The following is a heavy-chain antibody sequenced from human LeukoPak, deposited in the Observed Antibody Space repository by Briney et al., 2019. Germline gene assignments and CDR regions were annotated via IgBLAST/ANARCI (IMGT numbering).Heavy chain of an antibody. D-gene: IGHD1-26*01. J-gene: IGHJ4*02. CDR3: ARVRSGSYPYYFDY. CDR2: IYYSGST. V-gene: IGHV4-59*01. CDR1: GGSISSYY. Sequence: PSETLSLTCTVSGGSISSYYWSWIRQPPGKGLEWIGYIYYSGSTNYNPSLKSRVTISVDTSENQFSLKLSSVTAADTAVYYCARVRSGSYPYYFDYWGQGTLVTVSS.